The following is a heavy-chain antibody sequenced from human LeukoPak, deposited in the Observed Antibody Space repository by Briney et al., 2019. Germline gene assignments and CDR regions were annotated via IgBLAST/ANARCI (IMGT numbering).Heavy chain of an antibody. D-gene: IGHD3-10*01. CDR2: ISFNGAET. CDR1: GFTFNTYA. J-gene: IGHJ4*02. Sequence: GRSLRLACVASGFTFNTYAMQWVRQVPGKGREWVAYISFNGAETYYGDSVKGRFTIYRDNSKNTVFLQMSRLMRNDTAVYYCARDSMDYGSGPPGYWGQGTLVSVCS. V-gene: IGHV3-30*03. CDR3: ARDSMDYGSGPPGY.